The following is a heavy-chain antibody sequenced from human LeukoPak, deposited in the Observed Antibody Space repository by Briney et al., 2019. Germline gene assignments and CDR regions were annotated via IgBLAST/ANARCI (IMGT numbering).Heavy chain of an antibody. CDR3: AKVKYYGSGSYFDAFDI. D-gene: IGHD3-10*01. CDR1: GFSFSSCA. J-gene: IGHJ3*02. CDR2: ISGGADST. V-gene: IGHV3-23*01. Sequence: GGSLRLSCAASGFSFSSCAMGWVRQAPGKGPDWVSSISGGADSTYYADSVRGRFTISRDNSKNTLYLQMNSLRAEDTAVYYCAKVKYYGSGSYFDAFDIWGQGTMVTVSS.